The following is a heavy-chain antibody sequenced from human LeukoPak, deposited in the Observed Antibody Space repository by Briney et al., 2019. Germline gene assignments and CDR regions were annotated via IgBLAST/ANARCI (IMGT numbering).Heavy chain of an antibody. D-gene: IGHD2-2*01. Sequence: GGSLRLSCAASGFTFSSNAMSWVRQAPGKGLEWVSAISGSGGSTYYADSVKGRFTISRDNSKNTLYLQMNSLRAEDTAVYYCAKDSTLYCSSTSCYPDYWGQGTLVTVSS. CDR1: GFTFSSNA. CDR2: ISGSGGST. V-gene: IGHV3-23*01. CDR3: AKDSTLYCSSTSCYPDY. J-gene: IGHJ4*02.